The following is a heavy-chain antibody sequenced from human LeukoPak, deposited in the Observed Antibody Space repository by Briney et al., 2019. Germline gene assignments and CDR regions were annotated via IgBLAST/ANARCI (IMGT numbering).Heavy chain of an antibody. CDR2: LSASGGLT. J-gene: IGHJ3*02. Sequence: PGGSLRLSCATSGFTFSSYAMSWVRQAPGKGLEWVSGLSASGGLTYYADSVKGRFTISRDKSKNTLYLQMNSLRAEDTAVYYCAKNVEVITILEAFDIWGQGTMVTVSS. CDR1: GFTFSSYA. V-gene: IGHV3-23*01. CDR3: AKNVEVITILEAFDI. D-gene: IGHD3-22*01.